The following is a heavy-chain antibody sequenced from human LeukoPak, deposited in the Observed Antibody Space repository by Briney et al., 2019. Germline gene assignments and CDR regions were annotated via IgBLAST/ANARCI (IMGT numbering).Heavy chain of an antibody. V-gene: IGHV3-66*01. CDR2: IYSGGST. CDR3: AKAENLYYGDYWKDYYYMDV. J-gene: IGHJ6*03. Sequence: GGSLRLSCAASGFTVSSNYMSWVRQAPGKGLEWVAVIYSGGSTHYADSVKGRFTISRDNSKNTLYLQMNSLRAEDTAVYYCAKAENLYYGDYWKDYYYMDVWGKGTTVTISS. D-gene: IGHD4-17*01. CDR1: GFTVSSNY.